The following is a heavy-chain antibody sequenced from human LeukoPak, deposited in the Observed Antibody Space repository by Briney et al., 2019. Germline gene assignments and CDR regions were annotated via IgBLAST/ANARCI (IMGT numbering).Heavy chain of an antibody. D-gene: IGHD1-26*01. J-gene: IGHJ5*02. V-gene: IGHV5-51*01. CDR1: GSSFTTYW. CDR2: INPGDSDT. CDR3: ARLVSGVGNWFDP. Sequence: GESLKISCKGSGSSFTTYWIGWVRQMPGKGLEWMGIINPGDSDTRYSPSFQGQVTLSADKSISTAYLQWSSLKASDTAMYYCARLVSGVGNWFDPWGQGTLVTVSS.